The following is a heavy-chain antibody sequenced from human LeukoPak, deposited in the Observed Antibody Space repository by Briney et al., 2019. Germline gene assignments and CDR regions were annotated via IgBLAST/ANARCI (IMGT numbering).Heavy chain of an antibody. Sequence: PSETLSLTCTVSGGSFSTYYWSWIRQSPGKGLDWIGYIHDTGSTNYNPSLKSRVSISVDRSKSQFSLHLSSVTAADTAVYFCARVEPYSYYFGMDVWGRGTTVTVSS. D-gene: IGHD1-26*01. J-gene: IGHJ6*02. CDR1: GGSFSTYY. CDR3: ARVEPYSYYFGMDV. CDR2: IHDTGST. V-gene: IGHV4-59*08.